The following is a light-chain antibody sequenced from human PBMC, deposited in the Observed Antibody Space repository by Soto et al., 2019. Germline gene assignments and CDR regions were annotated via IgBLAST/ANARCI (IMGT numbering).Light chain of an antibody. J-gene: IGKJ1*01. CDR2: AAS. CDR1: QGISSY. V-gene: IGKV1-8*01. CDR3: QQYYSYPPWT. Sequence: AIRMTQSPSSFSASTGDRVTITCRASQGISSYLAWYQQKPGKAPKLLIYAASTLQSGVPSRFSGSGSGTDFTLTISCLQSEDFAIYCCQQYYSYPPWTFGQGTKVEIK.